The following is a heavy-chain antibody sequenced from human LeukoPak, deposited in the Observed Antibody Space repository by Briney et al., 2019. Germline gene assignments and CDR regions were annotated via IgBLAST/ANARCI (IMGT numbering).Heavy chain of an antibody. CDR3: ASYSSTLTSPWFDP. D-gene: IGHD6-13*01. CDR2: INHSGST. Sequence: PSETLSLTCAVYGGSFSGYYWSWIRQPPGKGLEWIGEINHSGSTNYNPSLKSRVTLSVDTSKNQFSLKLTSVTAADTAVYYCASYSSTLTSPWFDPWGQGTLVTVSS. J-gene: IGHJ5*02. V-gene: IGHV4-34*01. CDR1: GGSFSGYY.